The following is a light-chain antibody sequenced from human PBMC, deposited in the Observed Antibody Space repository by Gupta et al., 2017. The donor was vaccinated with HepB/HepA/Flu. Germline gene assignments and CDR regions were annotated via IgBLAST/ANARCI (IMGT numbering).Light chain of an antibody. Sequence: QSALTPPRSVSGSPGQSVTISCTGTSSDVGGYNYVSWYQQHPGKAPKLMIYDVSERPSGVPDRFSGSKSGNTASLTISGLQAEDEADYYCCSYAGSYSYVFGTGTKVTVL. CDR1: SSDVGGYNY. J-gene: IGLJ1*01. V-gene: IGLV2-11*01. CDR3: CSYAGSYSYV. CDR2: DVS.